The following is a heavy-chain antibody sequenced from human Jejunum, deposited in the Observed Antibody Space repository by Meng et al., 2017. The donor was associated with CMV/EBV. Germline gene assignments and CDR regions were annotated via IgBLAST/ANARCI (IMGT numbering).Heavy chain of an antibody. Sequence: SRYSICCGYYWVWIRQPPGAGLEWIGWIFHSVSAYYSPSLRSRVTMSVDTSRNHLSLKLTSVTAAATAFYYCARVSGRDYGGDNYWGQGTLVTVSS. CDR3: ARVSGRDYGGDNY. CDR1: RYSICCGYY. D-gene: IGHD4-17*01. J-gene: IGHJ4*02. CDR2: IFHSVSA. V-gene: IGHV4-38-2*02.